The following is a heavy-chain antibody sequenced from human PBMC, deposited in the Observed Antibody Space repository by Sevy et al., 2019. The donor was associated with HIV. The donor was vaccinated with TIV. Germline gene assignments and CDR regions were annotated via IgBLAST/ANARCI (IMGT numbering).Heavy chain of an antibody. CDR3: AKDSYYDRRGYFDG. CDR1: GFTFEDYA. D-gene: IGHD3-22*01. CDR2: ISWNSGRI. Sequence: GGSLRLSCAASGFTFEDYALHWVRQVPGKGLEWVSGISWNSGRIGYADSVKGRFTISRDNAKNSLYLQMNSLRAEDTAFYYCAKDSYYDRRGYFDGWGQGTLVTVSS. V-gene: IGHV3-9*01. J-gene: IGHJ4*02.